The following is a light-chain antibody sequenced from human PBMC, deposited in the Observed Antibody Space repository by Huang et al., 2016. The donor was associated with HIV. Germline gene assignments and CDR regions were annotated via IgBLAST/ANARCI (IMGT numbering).Light chain of an antibody. CDR3: QQRSNWIT. CDR2: DAS. J-gene: IGKJ5*01. CDR1: QSVTSY. V-gene: IGKV3-11*01. Sequence: ELVLTQSPATLSLSPGERATLSCRASQSVTSYLAWYQQKPGQAPRLLIYDASNRATGIPARFSGSGSGTDFTLTISSLEPEDCAIYYCQQRSNWITFGQGTRLEIK.